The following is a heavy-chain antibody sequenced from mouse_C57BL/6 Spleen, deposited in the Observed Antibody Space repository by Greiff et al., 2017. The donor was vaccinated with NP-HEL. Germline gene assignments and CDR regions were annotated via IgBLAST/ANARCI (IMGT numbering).Heavy chain of an antibody. CDR3: ARGKGEFDY. Sequence: VQLQQSGPVLVKPGASVKMSCKASGYTFTDYYMNWVKQSHGKSLEWIGVINPYNGGTSYNQKFKGKATLTVDKSSSTAYMELNSLTSEDSAVYYCARGKGEFDYWGQGTTLTVSS. J-gene: IGHJ2*01. CDR2: INPYNGGT. V-gene: IGHV1-19*01. CDR1: GYTFTDYY.